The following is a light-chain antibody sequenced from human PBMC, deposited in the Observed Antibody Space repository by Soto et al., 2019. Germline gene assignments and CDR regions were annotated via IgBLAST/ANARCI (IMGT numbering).Light chain of an antibody. Sequence: DIQMTQSPSSLSASVGDRVAITCRASQSIGYYLNWYQQKPGKAPNVLIYEASSLQSGVPSRFSGSGSGTDFTLTISSLQPEDFATYYCQQSYSTPQTFGGGTKVEI. V-gene: IGKV1-39*01. CDR2: EAS. J-gene: IGKJ4*01. CDR1: QSIGYY. CDR3: QQSYSTPQT.